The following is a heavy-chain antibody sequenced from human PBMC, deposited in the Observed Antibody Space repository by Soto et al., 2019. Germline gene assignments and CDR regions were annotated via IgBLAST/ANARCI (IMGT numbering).Heavy chain of an antibody. CDR3: ARVPTGWLSFYYMDV. Sequence: GGSLRLSCAASGFTVSNTYMSWVRQAPGKGLEWVSLIYSGGTTYYPDSVKGRFTVSRDNSKNTLYLQMNSLRAEDTAVYYCARVPTGWLSFYYMDVWGKGTTVTVSS. D-gene: IGHD5-12*01. V-gene: IGHV3-66*01. J-gene: IGHJ6*03. CDR2: IYSGGTT. CDR1: GFTVSNTY.